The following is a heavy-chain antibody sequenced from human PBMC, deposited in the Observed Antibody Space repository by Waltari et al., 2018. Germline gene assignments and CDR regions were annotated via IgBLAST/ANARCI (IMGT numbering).Heavy chain of an antibody. J-gene: IGHJ3*01. CDR2: MSYSGTT. CDR1: GVSNISNRNH. D-gene: IGHD1-1*01. Sequence: QMQLQESGPGLVQPSETLSLTCSVSGVSNISNRNHRVWIRKTPGQGLEWLVPMSYSGTTYNRPSLEGRVTISRDTSKNQVCLRLGSVTAADTAVYYCATYMGASIGTAAFDVWGQGTKVTVSS. CDR3: ATYMGASIGTAAFDV. V-gene: IGHV4-39*01.